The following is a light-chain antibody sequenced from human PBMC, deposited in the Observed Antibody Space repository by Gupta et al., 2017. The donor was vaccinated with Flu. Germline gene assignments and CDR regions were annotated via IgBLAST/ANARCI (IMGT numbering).Light chain of an antibody. J-gene: IGKJ4*01. V-gene: IGKV3-11*01. CDR1: QSVSSY. CDR3: QQRKNWPLT. Sequence: EIVLTQFPATLSLSPGERATLSCRASQSVSSYLAWYQQKPGQAPRLLIYDASNRATGIPDRFSGSGSGTDFALTISSLESEDFGVYYCQQRKNWPLTFGGGTKVEIK. CDR2: DAS.